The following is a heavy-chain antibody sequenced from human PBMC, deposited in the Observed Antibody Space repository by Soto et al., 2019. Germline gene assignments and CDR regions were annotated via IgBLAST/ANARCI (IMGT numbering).Heavy chain of an antibody. CDR2: INAGNGNT. CDR3: ARSAEMYYDFWSGYHP. D-gene: IGHD3-3*01. J-gene: IGHJ5*02. V-gene: IGHV1-3*01. CDR1: GYTFTSYA. Sequence: VASVKVSCKASGYTFTSYAMHWVRQAPGQRLEWMGWINAGNGNTKYSQKFQGRVTITRDTSASTAYMELSSLRSEDTAVYYCARSAEMYYDFWSGYHPWGQGTLVTVSS.